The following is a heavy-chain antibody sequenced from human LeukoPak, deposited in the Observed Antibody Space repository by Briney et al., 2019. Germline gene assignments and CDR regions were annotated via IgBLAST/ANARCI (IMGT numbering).Heavy chain of an antibody. CDR2: IYYSGST. V-gene: IGHV4-59*01. Sequence: SETLSLTCTVSGGSIRSYYWSWIRQPPGKGLEWIGYIYYSGSTKYNSSLKSRVTISVDTSKNQFSLKLSSVTAADTAVYYCARTWKPVPFDYWGQGTLVTVSS. J-gene: IGHJ4*02. CDR3: ARTWKPVPFDY. CDR1: GGSIRSYY. D-gene: IGHD1-14*01.